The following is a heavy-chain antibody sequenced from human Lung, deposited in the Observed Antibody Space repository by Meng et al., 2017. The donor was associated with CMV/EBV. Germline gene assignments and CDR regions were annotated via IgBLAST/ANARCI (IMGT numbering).Heavy chain of an antibody. Sequence: SCAASGFTFSNYGMHWVRQAPGKGLEWAAFIPYDGSNKYYADSVKGRFTIFRDNSNNMLYLQMNSLRADDTAVYFCARLGGEWELLFRGGQGTLVTVSS. J-gene: IGHJ4*02. CDR3: ARLGGEWELLFR. V-gene: IGHV3-30*03. CDR2: IPYDGSNK. D-gene: IGHD1-26*01. CDR1: GFTFSNYG.